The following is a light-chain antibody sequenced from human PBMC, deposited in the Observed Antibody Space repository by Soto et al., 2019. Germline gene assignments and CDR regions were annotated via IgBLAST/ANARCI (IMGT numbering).Light chain of an antibody. J-gene: IGKJ4*01. CDR3: QQYNSYPLT. CDR2: DAS. CDR1: QTIGTY. V-gene: IGKV1-13*02. Sequence: IEVTQSPSSLAASLGDRFAITFLASQTIGTYVNWYRQKSGAAPELLIYDASTLQSGVPSRFSGSGSGTDFTLTISSLQPEDFATYYCQQYNSYPLTFGGGTKVDI.